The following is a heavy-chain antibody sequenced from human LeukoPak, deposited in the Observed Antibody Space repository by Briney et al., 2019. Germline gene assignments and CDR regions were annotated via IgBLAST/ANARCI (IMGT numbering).Heavy chain of an antibody. D-gene: IGHD3/OR15-3a*01. CDR2: IYYSGNT. CDR1: GGSISSSDNY. Sequence: SETLSLTCTVAGGSISSSDNYWGWIRQSPGKGLEYIASIYYSGNTHYNPSLKSRVTIAIDTSKSQFSLKPNSVTAADTSVYYCGRTRGRIDTWGQGILVTVSS. V-gene: IGHV4-39*01. J-gene: IGHJ5*02. CDR3: GRTRGRIDT.